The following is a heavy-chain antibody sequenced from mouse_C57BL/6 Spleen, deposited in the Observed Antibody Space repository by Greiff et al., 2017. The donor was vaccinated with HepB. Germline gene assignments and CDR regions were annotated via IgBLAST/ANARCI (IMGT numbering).Heavy chain of an antibody. Sequence: EVQLVESGGGLVKPGGSLKLSCAASGFTFSDYGMHWVRQAPEKGLEWVAYISSGSSTIYYADTLKGRFTISRDNAKNTLFLQMTSLRSEDTAMYYCARGGSPYDFDYWGQGTTLTVSS. CDR2: ISSGSSTI. D-gene: IGHD1-1*02. CDR3: ARGGSPYDFDY. CDR1: GFTFSDYG. J-gene: IGHJ2*01. V-gene: IGHV5-17*01.